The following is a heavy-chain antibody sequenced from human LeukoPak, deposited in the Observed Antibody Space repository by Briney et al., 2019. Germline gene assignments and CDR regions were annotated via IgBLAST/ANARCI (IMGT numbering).Heavy chain of an antibody. J-gene: IGHJ4*02. CDR2: IYSDGSSY. CDR1: GFTFSSYW. V-gene: IGHV3-74*03. CDR3: ARGGGIYGLWDY. D-gene: IGHD1-26*01. Sequence: GGALRLSCAASGFTFSSYWMHWVRQAPGKGLVWVSRIYSDGSSYTADSVKGRFTISRDNAKDTLYLQMNSLRVEDTAVYYCARGGGIYGLWDYWGQGTLVTVSS.